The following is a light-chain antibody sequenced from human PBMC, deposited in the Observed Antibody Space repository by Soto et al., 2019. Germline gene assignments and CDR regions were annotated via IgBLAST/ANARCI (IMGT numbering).Light chain of an antibody. J-gene: IGKJ4*01. V-gene: IGKV3-20*01. CDR1: QSVSSSS. Sequence: IVLTQSPSTLSLSPGERVTLSCRASQSVSSSSLAWYQQKPGQAPRLLIYAASSRATGIPDRISGSGSGTDFTLTISRLEPEDFAVYYCQQYGRGLTFGGGTKVEIK. CDR2: AAS. CDR3: QQYGRGLT.